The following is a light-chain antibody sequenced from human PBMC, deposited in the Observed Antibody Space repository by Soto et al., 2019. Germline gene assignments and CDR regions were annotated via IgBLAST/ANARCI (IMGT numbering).Light chain of an antibody. CDR3: QQYYSYPRT. CDR1: QGISSY. CDR2: AAS. V-gene: IGKV1-8*01. J-gene: IGKJ1*01. Sequence: AIRMTQSPSSLSASTGDRVTITCRASQGISSYLAWYQQKPGKAPKLLIYAASTLQSGVPSRFSGSGSGTDFTLTISCLQSEDFATYYCQQYYSYPRTFGQGTK.